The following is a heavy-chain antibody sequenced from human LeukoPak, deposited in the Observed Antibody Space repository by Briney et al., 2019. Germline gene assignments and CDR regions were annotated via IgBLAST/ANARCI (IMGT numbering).Heavy chain of an antibody. D-gene: IGHD3-10*01. Sequence: GGSLRLSCAASGFIFSSYGMHWVRQAPGKGLEWVAFIRYDGSNKYYADSVKGRFTISRDNSGNTLYLQMNSLRAEDTAVYYCARDRSLLWFGELPYYFDYWGQGTLVTVSS. J-gene: IGHJ4*02. CDR1: GFIFSSYG. CDR3: ARDRSLLWFGELPYYFDY. V-gene: IGHV3-30*02. CDR2: IRYDGSNK.